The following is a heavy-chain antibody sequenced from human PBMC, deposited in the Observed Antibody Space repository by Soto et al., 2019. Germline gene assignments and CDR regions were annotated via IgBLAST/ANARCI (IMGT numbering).Heavy chain of an antibody. Sequence: QVQLVESGGGVVQPGRSLRLSCAASGFTFSSFGMHWVRQAPGKGLEWGALISYDGSDEYYRDSVKGRFTISRDNYKTTLFLQVNSLRPEDTAVYYCAKDTSPGVSASSSDYWGQGALVTVSS. J-gene: IGHJ4*02. CDR3: AKDTSPGVSASSSDY. CDR2: ISYDGSDE. V-gene: IGHV3-30*18. D-gene: IGHD2-2*01. CDR1: GFTFSSFG.